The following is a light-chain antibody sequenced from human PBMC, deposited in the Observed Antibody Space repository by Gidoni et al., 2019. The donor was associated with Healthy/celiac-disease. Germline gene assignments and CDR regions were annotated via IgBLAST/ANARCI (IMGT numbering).Light chain of an antibody. CDR1: QSISSC. Sequence: DIQMTPSPSTLSASVGDRVTITCWASQSISSCLAWYQQKPGKAPKLLIYDASSLESGVPARFSGSGSGTEFTLTISRLQPDDFATYYCQQYNSYTTFGQGTKLEIK. CDR2: DAS. V-gene: IGKV1-5*01. J-gene: IGKJ2*01. CDR3: QQYNSYTT.